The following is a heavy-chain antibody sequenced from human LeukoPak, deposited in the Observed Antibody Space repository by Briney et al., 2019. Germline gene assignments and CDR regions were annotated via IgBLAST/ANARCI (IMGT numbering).Heavy chain of an antibody. J-gene: IGHJ4*02. CDR2: ISYSGSS. D-gene: IGHD5-12*01. CDR1: GGSISGYY. V-gene: IGHV4-59*01. Sequence: PSETLSLTCIVSGGSISGYYWSWIGQPPGKGLEGIGYISYSGSSNYNPSLKSRITISVDTSRNQFSLRLSSVTAADTAVYFCARSRSRGYSGDFDYWGQGTLVTVSS. CDR3: ARSRSRGYSGDFDY.